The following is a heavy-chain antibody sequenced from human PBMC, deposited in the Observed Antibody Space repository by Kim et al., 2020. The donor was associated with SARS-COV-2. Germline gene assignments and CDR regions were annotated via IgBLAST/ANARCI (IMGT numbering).Heavy chain of an antibody. V-gene: IGHV3-23*01. J-gene: IGHJ4*02. Sequence: VMCRFTRSRNNSKNTLYLQMNSLRAEDTAVYYCAKGRPGVAAAGTDFDYWGQGTLVTVSS. D-gene: IGHD6-13*01. CDR3: AKGRPGVAAAGTDFDY.